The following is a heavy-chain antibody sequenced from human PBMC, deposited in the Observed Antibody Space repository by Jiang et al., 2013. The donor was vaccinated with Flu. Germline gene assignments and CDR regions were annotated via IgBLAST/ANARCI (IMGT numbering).Heavy chain of an antibody. J-gene: IGHJ4*02. CDR3: ARGGYYGSGSYYNNVY. D-gene: IGHD3-10*01. CDR1: SSYA. CDR2: IIPIFGTA. V-gene: IGHV1-69*01. Sequence: SSYAISWVRQAPGQGLEWMGGIIPIFGTANYAQKFQGRVAITADESTSTAYMELSSLRSEDTAVYYCARGGYYGSGSYYNNVYWGQGTLVTVSS.